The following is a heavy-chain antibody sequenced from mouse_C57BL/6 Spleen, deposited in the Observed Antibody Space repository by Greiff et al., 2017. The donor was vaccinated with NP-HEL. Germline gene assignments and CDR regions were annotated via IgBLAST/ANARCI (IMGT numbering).Heavy chain of an antibody. CDR1: GFTFSSYA. CDR3: TRDLDYYGSSYGY. D-gene: IGHD1-1*01. V-gene: IGHV5-9-1*02. CDR2: TSSGGDYL. Sequence: DVHLVESGEGLVKPGGSRKLSCAASGFTFSSYALSGVRQTPEKRLVWVAYTSSGGDYLYYADTVKGRFTSSKDNARNTLYLQMGSLKSEDTAMCYCTRDLDYYGSSYGYWGQGTTLPVSS. J-gene: IGHJ2*01.